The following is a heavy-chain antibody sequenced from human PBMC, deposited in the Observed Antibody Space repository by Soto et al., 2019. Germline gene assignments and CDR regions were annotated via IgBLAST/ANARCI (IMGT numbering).Heavy chain of an antibody. CDR2: IYYSGST. V-gene: IGHV4-39*01. CDR3: ASYRSPGGWSYYYDSSGYYDY. J-gene: IGHJ4*02. D-gene: IGHD3-22*01. Sequence: SETLSLTCTFSGGSIISSSYYWGWIRQPPGKGLEWIGSIYYSGSTYYNPSLKSRVTISVDTSKNQFSLKLSSVTAADTAVYYCASYRSPGGWSYYYDSSGYYDYWGQGTLVTVSS. CDR1: GGSIISSSYY.